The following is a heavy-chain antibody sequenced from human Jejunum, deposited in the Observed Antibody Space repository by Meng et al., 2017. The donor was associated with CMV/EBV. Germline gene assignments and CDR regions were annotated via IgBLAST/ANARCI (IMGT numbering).Heavy chain of an antibody. Sequence: GKLQESGPGLVKPSQTLSLTCTVSGGSMSSGDYFWTWIRQPAGKGLEWIGRIYASGSTSYHPSLESRLTISVDTSKNQFSLKMSSVTAADTAVYYCARGRLQSEYFDYWGQGTLVTVSS. V-gene: IGHV4-61*02. CDR2: IYASGST. D-gene: IGHD5-24*01. CDR1: GGSMSSGDYF. CDR3: ARGRLQSEYFDY. J-gene: IGHJ4*02.